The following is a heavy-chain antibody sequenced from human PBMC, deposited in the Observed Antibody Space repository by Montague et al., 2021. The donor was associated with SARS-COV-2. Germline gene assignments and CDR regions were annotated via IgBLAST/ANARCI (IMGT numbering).Heavy chain of an antibody. D-gene: IGHD6-13*01. CDR2: IDWDDDE. CDR1: GFSLSTSGMC. V-gene: IGHV2-70*11. J-gene: IGHJ5*02. Sequence: PALVKPTQTLTLTCTFSGFSLSTSGMCVSWIRQPPGKALEWLARIDWDDDEYYSTSLKTRLTISKDTSKNQVVLTMTNMDPVDTATYYCARTLVAAAGSPFDPWGQGTLVTVSS. CDR3: ARTLVAAAGSPFDP.